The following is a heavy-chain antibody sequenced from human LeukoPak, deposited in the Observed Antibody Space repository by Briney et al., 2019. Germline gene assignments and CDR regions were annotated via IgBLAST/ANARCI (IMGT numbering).Heavy chain of an antibody. D-gene: IGHD3-10*01. CDR1: GYTFTGYY. CDR2: INPNSGGT. V-gene: IGHV1-2*02. Sequence: GASVKVSCKASGYTFTGYYMHWVRQAPGQGLEWMGWINPNSGGTNYAQKFQGRVTMTRDTSISTAYMELSRLRSDDTAVYYCARHYGSGSYYSPSSLFYWGQGTLVTVSS. CDR3: ARHYGSGSYYSPSSLFY. J-gene: IGHJ4*02.